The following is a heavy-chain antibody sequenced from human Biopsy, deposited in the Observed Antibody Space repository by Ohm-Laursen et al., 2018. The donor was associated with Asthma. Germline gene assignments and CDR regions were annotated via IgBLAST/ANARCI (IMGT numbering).Heavy chain of an antibody. CDR2: IYSGGTS. D-gene: IGHD3-22*01. V-gene: IGHV3-53*01. J-gene: IGHJ4*02. Sequence: GSLRLSCAASGFTVSRDHMFWVRQAPGKGLEWVSVIYSGGTSHTADSVRGRFTISRDFSKNTLHLQMHSLRAEDTAVYYCARGDSSNWSHYHFDYWGQGTLVTVSS. CDR1: GFTVSRDH. CDR3: ARGDSSNWSHYHFDY.